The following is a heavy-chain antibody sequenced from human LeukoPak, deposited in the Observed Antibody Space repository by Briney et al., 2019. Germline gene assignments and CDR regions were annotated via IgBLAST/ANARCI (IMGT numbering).Heavy chain of an antibody. V-gene: IGHV3-74*01. CDR1: GNYW. D-gene: IGHD2-2*01. Sequence: GGSLRLSCAASGNYWMHWVRQAPGKGLVWVSHINGDGSWTTYADSVKGRFTISKDNAKNTVYLRMNNLRAEDTAVYYCVSFYETYWGRGTLVTVSS. J-gene: IGHJ4*02. CDR3: VSFYETY. CDR2: INGDGSWT.